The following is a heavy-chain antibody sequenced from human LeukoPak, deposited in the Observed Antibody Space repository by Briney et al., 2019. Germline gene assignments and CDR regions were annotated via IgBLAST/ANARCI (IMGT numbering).Heavy chain of an antibody. CDR1: GFTFSSYA. J-gene: IGHJ5*02. V-gene: IGHV3-48*04. D-gene: IGHD1-1*01. Sequence: PGGSLRLSCAASGFTFSSYAMSWVRQAPGKGLEWVSYISSSGSTIYYADSVKGRFTISRDNAKNSLYLQMNSLRAEDTAVYYCARDTGSTGWFDPWGQGTLVTVSS. CDR2: ISSSGSTI. CDR3: ARDTGSTGWFDP.